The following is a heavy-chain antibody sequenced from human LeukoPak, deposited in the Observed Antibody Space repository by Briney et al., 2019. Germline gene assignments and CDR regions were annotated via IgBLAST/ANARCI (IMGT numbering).Heavy chain of an antibody. J-gene: IGHJ4*02. CDR3: ARGPQIFDY. CDR1: GGSISSSSYY. Sequence: PSETLSLTRTVSGGSISSSSYYWGWIRQPPGKGLEWIGSIYYSGSTYYNPSLKSRVTISVDTSKNQFSLKLSSVTAADTAVYYCARGPQIFDYWGQGTLVTVSS. V-gene: IGHV4-39*01. CDR2: IYYSGST.